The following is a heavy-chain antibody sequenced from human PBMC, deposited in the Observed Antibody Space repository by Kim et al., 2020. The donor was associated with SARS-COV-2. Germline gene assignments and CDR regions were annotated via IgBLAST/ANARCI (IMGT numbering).Heavy chain of an antibody. CDR3: ARVNSPTSSSSVKSPFDY. D-gene: IGHD2-2*01. CDR2: IYFSGTT. Sequence: ETLSLTCTVSGGSIISRSYYWGWIRQTPGKGLEWIGNIYFSGTTYYNPSLKSRVTISVDTSKNQFSLNLSSVTAADTAVYYCARVNSPTSSSSVKSPFDYWGQGTLLTVSS. V-gene: IGHV4-39*07. J-gene: IGHJ4*02. CDR1: GGSIISRSYY.